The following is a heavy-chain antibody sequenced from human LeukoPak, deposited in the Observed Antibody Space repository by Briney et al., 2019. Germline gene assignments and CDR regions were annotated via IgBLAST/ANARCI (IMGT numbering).Heavy chain of an antibody. V-gene: IGHV4-59*08. CDR1: GGSISSYY. J-gene: IGHJ5*02. CDR2: IYYSGST. D-gene: IGHD2/OR15-2a*01. Sequence: SETLSLTCTVSGGSISSYYWSWIRQPPGKGLEWIGYIYYSGSTNYNPSLKSRVTISVDTSKNQFSLKLSSVTAADTAVYYCARHAHFAIHNWFDPWGQGTLVTVSS. CDR3: ARHAHFAIHNWFDP.